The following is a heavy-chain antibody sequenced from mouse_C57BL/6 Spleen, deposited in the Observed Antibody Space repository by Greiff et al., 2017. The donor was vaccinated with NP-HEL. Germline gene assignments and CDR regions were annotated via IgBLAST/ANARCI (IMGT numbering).Heavy chain of an antibody. CDR3: TKARYGSSYWFAY. D-gene: IGHD1-1*01. Sequence: EVQVVESGAELVRPGASVKLSCTASGFNIKDDYMHWVKQRPEQGLEWIGWIDPENGDTEYASKFQGKATITADTSSNTAYLQLSSLTSEDTAVYYCTKARYGSSYWFAYWGQGTLVTVSA. CDR1: GFNIKDDY. J-gene: IGHJ3*01. CDR2: IDPENGDT. V-gene: IGHV14-4*01.